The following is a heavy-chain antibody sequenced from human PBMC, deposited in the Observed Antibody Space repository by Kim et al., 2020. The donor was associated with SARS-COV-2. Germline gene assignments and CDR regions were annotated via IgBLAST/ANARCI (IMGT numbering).Heavy chain of an antibody. CDR3: ARGGIVGATDYFDY. CDR1: GFTFSSYW. V-gene: IGHV3-74*01. D-gene: IGHD1-26*01. CDR2: INSDGSST. Sequence: GGSLRLSCAASGFTFSSYWMHWVHQAPGKGLVWVSRINSDGSSTSYADSVKGRFTISRDNAKNTLYLQMNSLRAEDTAVYYCARGGIVGATDYFDYWGQGTLVTVSS. J-gene: IGHJ4*02.